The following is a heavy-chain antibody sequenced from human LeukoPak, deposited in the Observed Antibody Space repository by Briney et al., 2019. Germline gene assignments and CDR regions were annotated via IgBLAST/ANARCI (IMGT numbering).Heavy chain of an antibody. CDR1: GYTFTSYY. D-gene: IGHD3-10*01. J-gene: IGHJ5*02. CDR2: INPSSGTT. Sequence: ASVKVSCKASGYTFTSYYMHWVRQAPGQGLEWMGIINPSSGTTSYAQKFQGTVTMTRDMSTSTVYMELSSLRSEDTAVYYCARDHQGVIRRGYVWFDPWGQGTLVTVSS. V-gene: IGHV1-46*01. CDR3: ARDHQGVIRRGYVWFDP.